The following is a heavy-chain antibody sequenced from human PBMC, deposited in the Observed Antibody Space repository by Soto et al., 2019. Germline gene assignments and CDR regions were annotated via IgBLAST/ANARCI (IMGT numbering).Heavy chain of an antibody. J-gene: IGHJ3*02. CDR1: GGTFSSYT. CDR3: AREYSSSFRRAFDI. V-gene: IGHV1-69*02. Sequence: ASVKVSCKASGGTFSSYTISWVRQAPGQGLEWMGRIIPILGIANYAQKFQGRVTITADKSTSTAYMELSSLRSEDTAVYYCAREYSSSFRRAFDIWGQGTMVTVSS. CDR2: IIPILGIA. D-gene: IGHD6-6*01.